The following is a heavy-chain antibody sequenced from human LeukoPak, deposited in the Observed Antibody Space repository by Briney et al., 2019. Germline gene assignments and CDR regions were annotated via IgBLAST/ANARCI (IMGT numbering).Heavy chain of an antibody. CDR2: ISYDGSNK. CDR1: GFTFSSYA. V-gene: IGHV3-30-3*01. J-gene: IGHJ4*02. D-gene: IGHD5-12*01. CDR3: ARPSYSGYDDY. Sequence: GGALRLSCAASGFTFSSYAMHWVRQAPGKGREGVAVISYDGSNKYYADSVKGRFTISRDNSKNTLYLQMNSLRAEDTAVYYCARPSYSGYDDYWGQGTLVTVSS.